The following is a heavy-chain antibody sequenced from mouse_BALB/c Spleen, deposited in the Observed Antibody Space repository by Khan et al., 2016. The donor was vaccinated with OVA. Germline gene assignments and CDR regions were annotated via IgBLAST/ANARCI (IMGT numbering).Heavy chain of an antibody. Sequence: EVKLLESGPDLVKPGASVKMSCKASGYTFTNYVINWVKQKPGQGLEWIGYINPYNDGIRSNEKFKGKATLTSDKLSTTAYLELSSLTSEDSAVYYCASEASSWDCSLAYWGQGTLVTVSA. CDR3: ASEASSWDCSLAY. D-gene: IGHD4-1*01. J-gene: IGHJ3*01. V-gene: IGHV1S136*01. CDR2: INPYNDGI. CDR1: GYTFTNYV.